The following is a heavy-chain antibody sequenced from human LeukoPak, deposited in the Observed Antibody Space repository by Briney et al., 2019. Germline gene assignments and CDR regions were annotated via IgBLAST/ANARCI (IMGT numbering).Heavy chain of an antibody. CDR2: IYSSGSA. CDR1: GFTVSSNY. Sequence: PGGSLRLSCAASGFTVSSNYMSWVRQAPGKGLEWVSVIYSSGSAYYADSVKGRFTISRDNSKNTLYLQMNSLRAEDTAVYYCARGPYSSGWYGLDYWGQGTLVTVSP. CDR3: ARGPYSSGWYGLDY. D-gene: IGHD6-19*01. J-gene: IGHJ4*02. V-gene: IGHV3-53*01.